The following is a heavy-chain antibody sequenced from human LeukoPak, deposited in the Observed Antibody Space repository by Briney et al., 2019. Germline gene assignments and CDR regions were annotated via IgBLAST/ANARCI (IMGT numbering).Heavy chain of an antibody. CDR1: GFTFNNYV. J-gene: IGHJ4*02. CDR3: AKGSAASRPYYFDY. D-gene: IGHD6-6*01. CDR2: LSGSGGST. V-gene: IGHV3-23*01. Sequence: PGGSLRLSCAASGFTFNNYVMSWVRQAAGKGLEWVSALSGSGGSTYYADSVQGRFTISRDYSKNTLYLQMNSLRADDTAIYYCAKGSAASRPYYFDYWGQGTLVTVSS.